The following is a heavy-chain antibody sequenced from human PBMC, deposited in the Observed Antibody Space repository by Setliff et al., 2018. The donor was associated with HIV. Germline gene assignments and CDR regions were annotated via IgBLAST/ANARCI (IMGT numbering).Heavy chain of an antibody. Sequence: PGGSLRLSCAASRFIFSSYAIHWVRQAPTKGLEWVAVISYDGNNEYYANSVKGRFTISRDNSDNTVYLQMNSLRAEDTAVYYCAKGTFRYYYMDVWGKGTTVTVSS. J-gene: IGHJ6*03. CDR3: AKGTFRYYYMDV. CDR2: ISYDGNNE. V-gene: IGHV3-30*04. D-gene: IGHD3-16*01. CDR1: RFIFSSYA.